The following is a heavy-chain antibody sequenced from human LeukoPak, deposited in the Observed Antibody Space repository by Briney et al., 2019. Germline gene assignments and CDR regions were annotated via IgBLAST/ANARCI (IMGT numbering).Heavy chain of an antibody. D-gene: IGHD2-2*02. Sequence: GGSLRLSCAASEFTFSSYGMSWVRQAPGKGLEWVSAISGSGGTTYYADSVKGRFTISRDNSNNTLYLQMNILSAEDTAVYYCAKASRRHCGSSSCYTLDYWGQGTLVTVSS. CDR3: AKASRRHCGSSSCYTLDY. CDR2: ISGSGGTT. J-gene: IGHJ4*02. V-gene: IGHV3-23*01. CDR1: EFTFSSYG.